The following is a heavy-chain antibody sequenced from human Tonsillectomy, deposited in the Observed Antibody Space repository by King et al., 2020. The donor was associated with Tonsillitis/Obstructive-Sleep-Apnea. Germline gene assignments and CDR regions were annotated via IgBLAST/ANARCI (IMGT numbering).Heavy chain of an antibody. D-gene: IGHD3-3*01. J-gene: IGHJ6*03. Sequence: VQLQESGPGLVKPSETLSLTCTVSGGSFSSGSYYWSWIRQPPGKGLEWIGYIYYSGSTNYNPSLKSRVTISVDTSKNQFSLKLSSVTAADTAVYYCARGGYDFWSGYHNYYYYYMDVWGKGTTVTVSS. CDR1: GGSFSSGSYY. CDR3: ARGGYDFWSGYHNYYYYYMDV. CDR2: IYYSGST. V-gene: IGHV4-61*01.